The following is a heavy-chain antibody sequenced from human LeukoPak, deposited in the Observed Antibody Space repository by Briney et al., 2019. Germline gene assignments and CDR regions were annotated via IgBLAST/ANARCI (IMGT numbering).Heavy chain of an antibody. CDR1: GGSISSDSYY. V-gene: IGHV4-61*10. D-gene: IGHD3-22*01. CDR3: ARGSDYYDSSGFWESSYYFDY. J-gene: IGHJ4*02. CDR2: IYYSGST. Sequence: SETLSLTCTVSGGSISSDSYYWSWIRQPAGKGLEWIGYIYYSGSTNYNPSLKSRVTISVDTSKNQFSLKLSSVTAADTAVYYYARGSDYYDSSGFWESSYYFDYWGQGTLVTVSS.